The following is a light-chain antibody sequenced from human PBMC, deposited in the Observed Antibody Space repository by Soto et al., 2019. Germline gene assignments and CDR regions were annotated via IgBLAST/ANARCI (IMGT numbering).Light chain of an antibody. CDR1: SGAVTSGNY. J-gene: IGLJ2*01. CDR3: LLYYGGQLGV. CDR2: STN. V-gene: IGLV7-43*01. Sequence: QAVVTQEPSLTVSPGGTVTLTCAPSSGAVTSGNYPNWFQQKPGQAPRALIYSTNHKYSWTPARFSGSLLGGKAVLTLSGVQPEDEADYYCLLYYGGQLGVFGGGTKLTVL.